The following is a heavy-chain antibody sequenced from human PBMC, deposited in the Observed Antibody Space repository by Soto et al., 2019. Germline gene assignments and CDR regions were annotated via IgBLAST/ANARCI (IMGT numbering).Heavy chain of an antibody. CDR2: IYHSGNT. CDR3: ASVHMYSTSSVWFDP. Sequence: QVQLQESGPGLVKPSQTLSLTCTVSGGSISSGGYYWSWIRQHPGKGLEWIGYIYHSGNTYYNPSLKSRVTISVDTSKNQFSLKLSSVTAADTAVYYCASVHMYSTSSVWFDPWGQGALVTVSS. J-gene: IGHJ5*02. V-gene: IGHV4-31*03. CDR1: GGSISSGGYY. D-gene: IGHD6-6*01.